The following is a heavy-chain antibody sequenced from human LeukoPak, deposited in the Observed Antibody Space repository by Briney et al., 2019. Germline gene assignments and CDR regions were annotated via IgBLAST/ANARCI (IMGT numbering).Heavy chain of an antibody. CDR2: ILSDGSKE. CDR3: AKDQGYYGSGSYKEYFQH. CDR1: GFTFSSYG. J-gene: IGHJ1*01. Sequence: GGSLRLSCAASGFTFSSYGMHWVRQAPGKGLEWVAVILSDGSKEFYTDSVKGRFTISRDNSKNTLYLQMNSLRADDTAVYFCAKDQGYYGSGSYKEYFQHWGQGTLVTVSS. V-gene: IGHV3-33*06. D-gene: IGHD3-10*01.